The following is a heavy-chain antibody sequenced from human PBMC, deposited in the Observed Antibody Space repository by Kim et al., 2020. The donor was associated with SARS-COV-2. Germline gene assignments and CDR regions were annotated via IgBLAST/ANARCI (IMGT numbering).Heavy chain of an antibody. Sequence: SETLSLTCAVYGGSFSGYYWSWIRQPPGKGLEWIGEINHSGSTNYNPSLKSRVTISVDTSKNQFSLKLSSVTAADTAVYYCARGLRLVGIAVAGTPFDYWGQGTLVTVSS. V-gene: IGHV4-34*01. D-gene: IGHD6-19*01. CDR2: INHSGST. CDR1: GGSFSGYY. J-gene: IGHJ4*02. CDR3: ARGLRLVGIAVAGTPFDY.